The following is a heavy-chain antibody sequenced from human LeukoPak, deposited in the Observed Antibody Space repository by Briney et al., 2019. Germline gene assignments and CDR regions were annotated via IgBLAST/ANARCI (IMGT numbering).Heavy chain of an antibody. CDR2: IYYSGST. CDR1: GGSISSYY. V-gene: IGHV4-59*01. D-gene: IGHD3-10*01. Sequence: SETLSLTCTVSGGSISSYYWSWIRQLPGKGLEWIGYIYYSGSTNYNPSLKSRVTISVDTSKNQLSLKLSSVTAADTAVYYCARDAKLLWFGELLGHYYYYYGMDVWGQGTTVTVSS. J-gene: IGHJ6*02. CDR3: ARDAKLLWFGELLGHYYYYYGMDV.